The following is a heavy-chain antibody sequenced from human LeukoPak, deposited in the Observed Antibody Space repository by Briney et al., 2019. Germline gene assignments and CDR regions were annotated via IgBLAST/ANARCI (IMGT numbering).Heavy chain of an antibody. J-gene: IGHJ4*02. CDR2: INPNSGGT. CDR3: ARGGTYYDILTGPQPLYYFDY. D-gene: IGHD3-9*01. V-gene: IGHV1-2*02. Sequence: ASVKVSCKASGYTFTGYYMHWVRQAPGQGLEWMGWINPNSGGTNYAQKFQGRVTMTRDTSISTAYMELSRLRSDDTAVYYCARGGTYYDILTGPQPLYYFDYWGQGTLVTVSS. CDR1: GYTFTGYY.